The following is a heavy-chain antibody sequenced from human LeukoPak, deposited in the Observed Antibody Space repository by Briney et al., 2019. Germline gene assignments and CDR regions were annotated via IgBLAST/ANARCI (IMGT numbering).Heavy chain of an antibody. Sequence: GRSLRLSCVASGFTFNSYAMHWVRQAPGKGLERVAVISFDGTKKYYSDSVKGRFTISRDKSKNTVYLQMSSLRPQDTSTYYCARAAIYYYYNLDVWGKGTTVAVSS. CDR1: GFTFNSYA. V-gene: IGHV3-30*04. CDR3: ARAAIYYYYNLDV. J-gene: IGHJ6*03. CDR2: ISFDGTKK.